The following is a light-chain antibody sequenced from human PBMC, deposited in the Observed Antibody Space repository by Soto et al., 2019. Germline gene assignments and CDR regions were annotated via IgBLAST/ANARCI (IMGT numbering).Light chain of an antibody. CDR2: GNN. Sequence: QSVLTQPPSVSGAPGQRVTISCTGSGSNIGAGYDVHWYQHLPGMAPKLLLYGNNNRPSGVPDRFSGSKSGTSASLAITGLQAEDEADYYCQSYDSSLSGAAVVFGGGTKLTVL. J-gene: IGLJ2*01. V-gene: IGLV1-40*01. CDR3: QSYDSSLSGAAVV. CDR1: GSNIGAGYD.